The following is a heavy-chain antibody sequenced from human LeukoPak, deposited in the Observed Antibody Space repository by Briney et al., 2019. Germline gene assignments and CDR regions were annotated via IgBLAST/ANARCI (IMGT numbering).Heavy chain of an antibody. D-gene: IGHD2-15*01. Sequence: SETLSLTCTVSGGSISSYYWSWIRQPPGKGLEWIGYIYYSGSTNYNPSLKSRVTISVDTSKNQLSLKLSSVTAADTAVYYCASQYCSGGSCLFDYWGQGTLVTVSS. CDR1: GGSISSYY. CDR3: ASQYCSGGSCLFDY. J-gene: IGHJ4*02. CDR2: IYYSGST. V-gene: IGHV4-59*01.